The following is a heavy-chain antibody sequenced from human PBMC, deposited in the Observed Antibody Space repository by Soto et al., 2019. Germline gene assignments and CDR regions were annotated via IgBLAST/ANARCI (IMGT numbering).Heavy chain of an antibody. Sequence: GGSLRLSCAASGFTFSSYAMSWVRQAPGKGLEWVSAISGSGGSTYYADSVKGRFTISRDNSKNTLYLQMNSLRAEDTAVYYCAKDLYGSGSYYNNWFDPWGQGTLVTVSS. D-gene: IGHD3-10*01. J-gene: IGHJ5*02. V-gene: IGHV3-23*01. CDR3: AKDLYGSGSYYNNWFDP. CDR2: ISGSGGST. CDR1: GFTFSSYA.